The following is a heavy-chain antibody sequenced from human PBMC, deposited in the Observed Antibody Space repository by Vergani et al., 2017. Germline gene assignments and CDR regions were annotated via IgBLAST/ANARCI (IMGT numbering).Heavy chain of an antibody. Sequence: EVQLLESGGGLVQPGGSLRLSCAASGFTFSSYAMSWVRQAPGKGLEWVSGISWNSGSTGYADSVKGRFTISRDNAKNSLYLQMNSLRAEDTALYYCAKVRDSSGYYFDAFDIWGQGTMVTVSS. V-gene: IGHV3-9*01. CDR3: AKVRDSSGYYFDAFDI. D-gene: IGHD3-22*01. CDR2: ISWNSGST. CDR1: GFTFSSYA. J-gene: IGHJ3*02.